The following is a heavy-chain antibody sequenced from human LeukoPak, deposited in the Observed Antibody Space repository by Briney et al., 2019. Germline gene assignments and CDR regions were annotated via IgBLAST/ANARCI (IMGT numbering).Heavy chain of an antibody. D-gene: IGHD6-13*01. CDR1: GFTFSSYA. CDR3: ARDLMGIAYRGAFYY. J-gene: IGHJ4*02. V-gene: IGHV3-23*01. CDR2: ISGSGGST. Sequence: GGSLRLSCADSGFTFSSYAMSWVRHAPGKWLEWVSAISGSGGSTYYADSVKGRFTISRDNSKNTLYLQMNSLRAEDTAVYYCARDLMGIAYRGAFYYWGQGTLVTVSS.